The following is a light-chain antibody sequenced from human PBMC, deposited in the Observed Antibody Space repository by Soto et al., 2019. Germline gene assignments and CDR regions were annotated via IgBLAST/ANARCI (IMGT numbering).Light chain of an antibody. CDR2: DVS. V-gene: IGLV2-14*01. CDR1: SSDVGGYNY. J-gene: IGLJ1*01. Sequence: QSALTQPASVSGSPGQSIAISCTGTSSDVGGYNYVSWYQQHPGKGPKLMIYDVSNRPSGVSNRFSGSKSGSTASLTISGLQAEDGADYYCSSYTSNSTLYVFGTGTKVTVL. CDR3: SSYTSNSTLYV.